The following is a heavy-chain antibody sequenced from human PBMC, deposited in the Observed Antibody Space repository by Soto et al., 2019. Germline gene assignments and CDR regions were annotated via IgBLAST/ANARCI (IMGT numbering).Heavy chain of an antibody. CDR3: AKDPGNYYYYMDV. CDR2: ISGSGGST. CDR1: GFTFSSYA. J-gene: IGHJ6*03. Sequence: GGSLRLSCAASGFTFSSYAMSWVRQAPGKGLEWVSAISGSGGSTYYADSGKGRFTISRDNSKNTLYLQMNSLRAEDTAVYYCAKDPGNYYYYMDVWGKGTTVTVSS. V-gene: IGHV3-23*01.